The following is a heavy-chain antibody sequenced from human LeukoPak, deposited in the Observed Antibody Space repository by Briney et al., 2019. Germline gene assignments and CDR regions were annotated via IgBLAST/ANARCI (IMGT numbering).Heavy chain of an antibody. CDR2: IYHSGST. Sequence: PSETLSLTCAVSGGSISSGGYSWSWIRQPPGKGLEWIGYIYHSGSTYYNPSLKSRVTISVDRSKNQFSLKLSPVTAADTAVYYCARDDRRADAFDIWGQGTMVTVSS. CDR3: ARDDRRADAFDI. J-gene: IGHJ3*02. CDR1: GGSISSGGYS. V-gene: IGHV4-30-2*01.